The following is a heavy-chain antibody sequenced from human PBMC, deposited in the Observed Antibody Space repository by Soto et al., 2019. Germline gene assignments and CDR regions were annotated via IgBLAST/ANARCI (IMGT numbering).Heavy chain of an antibody. CDR2: ISAYNGNT. J-gene: IGHJ4*02. Sequence: ASVKVSCKASGYTSTSYGISWVRQAPGQGLEWMGWISAYNGNTNYAQKLQGRVTMTTDTSTSTAYMELRSLRSDDTAVYYCARAPYCSSTSCSSFDYWGQGTLVTVSS. CDR3: ARAPYCSSTSCSSFDY. CDR1: GYTSTSYG. D-gene: IGHD2-2*01. V-gene: IGHV1-18*01.